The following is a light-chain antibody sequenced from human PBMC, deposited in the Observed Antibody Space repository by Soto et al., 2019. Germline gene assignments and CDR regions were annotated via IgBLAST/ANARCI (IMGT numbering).Light chain of an antibody. J-gene: IGKJ4*01. V-gene: IGKV3-20*01. Sequence: EIVLTQSPGTLSLSPGERATLSCRASQSVSTSYLAWYQQKPGQAPRLLICGASSRATGIPDRFSGSGSGADFTLTISRLEPEDFAVYYCQQYGSVPLTFGGGTKVDIK. CDR3: QQYGSVPLT. CDR1: QSVSTSY. CDR2: GAS.